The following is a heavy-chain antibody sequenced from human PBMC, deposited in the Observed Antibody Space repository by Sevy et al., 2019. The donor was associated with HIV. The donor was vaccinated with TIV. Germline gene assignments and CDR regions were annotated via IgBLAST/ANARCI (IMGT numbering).Heavy chain of an antibody. D-gene: IGHD2-2*01. CDR2: IRQDGNAQ. CDR1: GFTFSSYW. CDR3: ARSTNSAALDY. V-gene: IGHV3-7*01. Sequence: GGSLRLSCAVSGFTFSSYWMSWVRQAPGKGLEWVANIRQDGNAQYYVDSVKGRFAISRDNAKNSLLLQMNSLRVEDTAVYYCARSTNSAALDYWGQRTPVTVSS. J-gene: IGHJ4*02.